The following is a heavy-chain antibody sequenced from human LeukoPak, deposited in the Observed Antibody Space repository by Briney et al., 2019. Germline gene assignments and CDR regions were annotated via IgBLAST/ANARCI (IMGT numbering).Heavy chain of an antibody. CDR2: VHTSGST. CDR3: ARGLVGTTGEQNWFDP. Sequence: PSETLSLTCTVSGGSISTYYWSWIRQPAGKGLEWIGRVHTSGSTNYNPSLKSRVTISVDNSKNQFSLKLSSVTAADTAICYCARGLVGTTGEQNWFDPWGQGTLVTVSS. V-gene: IGHV4-4*07. D-gene: IGHD1-26*01. CDR1: GGSISTYY. J-gene: IGHJ5*02.